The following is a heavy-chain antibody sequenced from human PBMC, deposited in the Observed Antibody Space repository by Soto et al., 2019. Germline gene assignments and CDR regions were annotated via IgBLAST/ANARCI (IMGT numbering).Heavy chain of an antibody. Sequence: GGSLRLSCAASGFTVSSNYMSWVRQAPGKGLEWVSVIYSGGSTYYADSVKGRFTISRDNSKNTLYLQMNSLRAEDTAVYYCARSSGGPQNWFDPWGQGTLVTVSS. CDR2: IYSGGST. J-gene: IGHJ5*02. V-gene: IGHV3-66*01. CDR3: ARSSGGPQNWFDP. CDR1: GFTVSSNY. D-gene: IGHD2-15*01.